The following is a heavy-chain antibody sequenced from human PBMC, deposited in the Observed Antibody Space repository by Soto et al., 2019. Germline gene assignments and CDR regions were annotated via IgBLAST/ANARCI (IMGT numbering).Heavy chain of an antibody. CDR2: INSDGSST. D-gene: IGHD3-3*01. CDR1: GFTFSNYW. V-gene: IGHV3-74*01. CDR3: AKEFWSGPFDY. Sequence: PGGSLRLSCAASGFTFSNYWMHWVRQTPGKGLVWVSRINSDGSSTNYADSVKGRFTISRDNAKNTVYLQMNSLRAEDTAVYYCAKEFWSGPFDYWGQGTLVTVSS. J-gene: IGHJ4*02.